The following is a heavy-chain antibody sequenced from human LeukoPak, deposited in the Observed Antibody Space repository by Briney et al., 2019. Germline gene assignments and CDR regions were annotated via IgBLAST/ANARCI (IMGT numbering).Heavy chain of an antibody. Sequence: PSETLSLTCIVSGASLMKGDYYWRWLRQAPGTGLEWIGYHYYSGTTNYTPSLKSRVDISVDTFRNQFSLRLSPVTAADTAVYYCARGRYYGDYIDYWGQGALVTVSS. V-gene: IGHV4-30-4*01. J-gene: IGHJ4*02. CDR2: HYYSGTT. CDR1: GASLMKGDYY. CDR3: ARGRYYGDYIDY. D-gene: IGHD4-17*01.